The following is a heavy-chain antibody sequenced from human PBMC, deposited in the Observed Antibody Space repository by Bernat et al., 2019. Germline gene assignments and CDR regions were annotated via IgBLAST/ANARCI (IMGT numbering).Heavy chain of an antibody. D-gene: IGHD3-22*01. Sequence: QVQLVQSGAEVKKPGSSVKVSCKASGGTFSSYTISWVRQAPGQGLEWMGRIIPILGIANYAQKFQGRVTITADKSTSTAYMELSSLRSEDTAVYYCARRGYYDSSGYYVSSYGMDVWGQGTTVTVSS. CDR1: GGTFSSYT. J-gene: IGHJ6*02. V-gene: IGHV1-69*02. CDR2: IIPILGIA. CDR3: ARRGYYDSSGYYVSSYGMDV.